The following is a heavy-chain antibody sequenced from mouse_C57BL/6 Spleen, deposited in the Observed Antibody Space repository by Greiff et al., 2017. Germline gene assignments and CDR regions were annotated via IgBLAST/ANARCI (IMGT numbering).Heavy chain of an antibody. CDR3: ARSLYYGSSPSY. CDR1: GYSFTSYY. V-gene: IGHV1-66*01. CDR2: IYPGSGNT. D-gene: IGHD1-1*01. Sequence: QVQLQQSGPELVKPGASVKISCKASGYSFTSYYIHWVKQRPGQGLEWIGWIYPGSGNTKYNEKFKGKATLTADPSSSTAYMQLSSLTSEDSAVYYCARSLYYGSSPSYWGQGTTLTVSS. J-gene: IGHJ2*01.